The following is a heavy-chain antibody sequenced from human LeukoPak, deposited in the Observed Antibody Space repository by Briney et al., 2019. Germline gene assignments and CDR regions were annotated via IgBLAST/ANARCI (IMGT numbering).Heavy chain of an antibody. CDR2: ITTGGPNT. D-gene: IGHD7-27*01. J-gene: IGHJ4*02. V-gene: IGHV3-23*01. CDR1: GFTFSSYT. Sequence: GGSLRLSCTASGFTFSSYTMSWVRQAPGKGLKWVSTITTGGPNTYYADSVKGRLTVSRDDSKNTLYLQMNSLRAEDTAVYYCAKDGGLWVSAHWGDSWGRGTLVTVSS. CDR3: AKDGGLWVSAHWGDS.